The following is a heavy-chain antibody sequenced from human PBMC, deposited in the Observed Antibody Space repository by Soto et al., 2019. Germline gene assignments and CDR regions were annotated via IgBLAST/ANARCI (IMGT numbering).Heavy chain of an antibody. CDR3: ARARRVASYCISTSCYMDWFDP. D-gene: IGHD2-2*02. CDR2: IYYSGST. J-gene: IGHJ5*02. CDR1: GGSISSGGYY. V-gene: IGHV4-31*03. Sequence: SETLSLTCTVSGGSISSGGYYWSWIRQHPGKGLEWIGYIYYSGSTYYNPSLKSRVTISVDTSKNQFSLKLSSVTAADTAVYYCARARRVASYCISTSCYMDWFDPWGQGTLVTVSS.